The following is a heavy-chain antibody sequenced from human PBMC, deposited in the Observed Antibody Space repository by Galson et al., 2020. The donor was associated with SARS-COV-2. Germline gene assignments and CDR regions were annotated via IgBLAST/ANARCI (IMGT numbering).Heavy chain of an antibody. D-gene: IGHD6-19*01. J-gene: IGHJ4*01. Sequence: GESLKISCAASGFTFSSYAMSWVRQAPGQGLDWVSPISGSGGSTYYADSVKGRFTISRANSKNTLYLQMNSLRAEDTAVYYCAKLPPLYSSGWYTKDYWGFGTLVTVSS. CDR1: GFTFSSYA. V-gene: IGHV3-23*01. CDR3: AKLPPLYSSGWYTKDY. CDR2: ISGSGGST.